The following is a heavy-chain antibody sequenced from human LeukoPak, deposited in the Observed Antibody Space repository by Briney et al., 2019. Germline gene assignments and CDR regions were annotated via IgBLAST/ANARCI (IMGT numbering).Heavy chain of an antibody. D-gene: IGHD3-10*01. CDR3: AKTYGSGGPERGYFDY. V-gene: IGHV3-23*01. CDR2: ISVSGDNT. CDR1: GFTFSNYA. J-gene: IGHJ4*02. Sequence: GGSLRLSCAASGFTFSNYAMGWVRQAPGKGLEWVSGISVSGDNTYYADSVQGRLTISRGNSNNTLYLQMNSLRADDTAVYYCAKTYGSGGPERGYFDYWGQGTLVTVSS.